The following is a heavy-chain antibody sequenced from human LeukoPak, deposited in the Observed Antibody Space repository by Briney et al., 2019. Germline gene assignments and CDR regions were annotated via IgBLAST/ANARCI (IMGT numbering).Heavy chain of an antibody. CDR3: ARVPPSVGEATSEYFQD. CDR2: INTDGSTT. CDR1: GSTFSMYW. V-gene: IGHV3-74*01. J-gene: IGHJ1*01. D-gene: IGHD1-26*01. Sequence: GGSLRLSCAASGSTFSMYWMHWVRQAPGKGLLWVSRINTDGSTTNYADSVKGRFTISRDNAKNTLYLQMNSLRSEDTAVYYCARVPPSVGEATSEYFQDWGQGTLVTVSS.